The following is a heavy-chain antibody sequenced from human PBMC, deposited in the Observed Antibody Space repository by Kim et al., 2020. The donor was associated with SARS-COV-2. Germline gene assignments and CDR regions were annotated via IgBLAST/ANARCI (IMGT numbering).Heavy chain of an antibody. J-gene: IGHJ4*02. Sequence: GGSLRLSCAASGFTFSSYGMHWVRQAPGKGLEWVAVIWYDGSNKYYADSVKGRFTISRDNSKNTLYLQMNSLRAEDTAVYYCARDSYVRWLQSLGSGFDYWGQGTLVTVSS. CDR3: ARDSYVRWLQSLGSGFDY. V-gene: IGHV3-33*01. D-gene: IGHD5-12*01. CDR2: IWYDGSNK. CDR1: GFTFSSYG.